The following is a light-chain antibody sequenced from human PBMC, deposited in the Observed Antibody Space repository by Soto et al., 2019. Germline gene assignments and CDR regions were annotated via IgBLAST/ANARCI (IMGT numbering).Light chain of an antibody. CDR3: QHLNPSPPGT. V-gene: IGKV1-9*01. Sequence: IQLTQSASSLSTSVGDRVTITCRASQDISNSLAWYQQKPGKAPRLLISAASTLLSGLPSRFSGSGSGTDFTLTISSLRPEDFATYYCQHLNPSPPGTFGPGTKVDI. J-gene: IGKJ3*01. CDR1: QDISNS. CDR2: AAS.